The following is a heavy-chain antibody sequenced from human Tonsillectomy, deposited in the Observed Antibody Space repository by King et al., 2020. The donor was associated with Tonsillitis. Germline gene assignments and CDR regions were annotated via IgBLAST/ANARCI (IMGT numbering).Heavy chain of an antibody. Sequence: VQLVESGGGVVQPGRSLRLSCAASGFTFSSFAMHWVRQAPGRGLEWVAVISYDGSNKYYADSVKGRFTTSRDNPKNTLYLQMNSLRAEDTAVYYCARVPGAVAGTGAIFVSWGQGTLVTVSS. V-gene: IGHV3-30-3*01. CDR3: ARVPGAVAGTGAIFVS. CDR1: GFTFSSFA. D-gene: IGHD6-19*01. CDR2: ISYDGSNK. J-gene: IGHJ4*02.